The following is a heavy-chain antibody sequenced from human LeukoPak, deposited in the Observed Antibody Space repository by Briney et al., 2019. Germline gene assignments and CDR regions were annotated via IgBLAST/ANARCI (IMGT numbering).Heavy chain of an antibody. CDR1: GFTFSSYW. CDR3: AREGRVSGYDFDC. J-gene: IGHJ4*02. Sequence: HPGGSLRLSCAASGFTFSSYWMHWVRQAPGKGLVWVSRINSDGSSITYADSVKGRFTISRDNAKNTLYLQMNSLRVEDTAVYYCAREGRVSGYDFDCWGQGTLVTVSP. V-gene: IGHV3-74*03. CDR2: INSDGSSI. D-gene: IGHD5-12*01.